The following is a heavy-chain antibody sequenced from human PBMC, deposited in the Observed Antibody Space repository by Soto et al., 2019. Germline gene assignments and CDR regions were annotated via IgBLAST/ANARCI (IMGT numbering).Heavy chain of an antibody. V-gene: IGHV4-34*01. J-gene: IGHJ4*02. CDR1: GGSFSGYY. Sequence: SETLSLTFAVYGGSFSGYYWSWIRQPPGKGLEWIGEINHSGSTNYNPSLKSRVTISVDTSKNQFSLKLSSVTAADTAVYYCARQLYSGYDPFDYWGQGTLVTVAS. CDR3: ARQLYSGYDPFDY. D-gene: IGHD5-12*01. CDR2: INHSGST.